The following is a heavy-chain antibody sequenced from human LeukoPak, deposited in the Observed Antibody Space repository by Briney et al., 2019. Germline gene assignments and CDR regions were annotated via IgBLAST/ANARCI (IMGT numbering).Heavy chain of an antibody. CDR1: GFTFSSYA. V-gene: IGHV3-23*01. J-gene: IGHJ4*02. CDR2: ISGSGGST. D-gene: IGHD6-19*01. Sequence: GGSLRLSCAASGFTFSSYAMSWVRQAPGKGLEWVSAISGSGGSTYYADSVKGRFTISRDNSKNTLYLQMNSLRAEDTAVYYCSRETNQAVAGALDYWGQGTLVTVSS. CDR3: SRETNQAVAGALDY.